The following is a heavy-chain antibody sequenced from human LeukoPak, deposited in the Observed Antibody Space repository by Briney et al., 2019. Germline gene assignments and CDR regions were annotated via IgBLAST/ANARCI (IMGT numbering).Heavy chain of an antibody. J-gene: IGHJ3*02. Sequence: SETLSLTCTVSGGSVSSGSYYWSWIRQPPGKGLEWIGYIYYSGSTNYNPSLKSRVTISVDTSKNQFSLKLSSVTAADTAVYYCARDGPYYDYVWGSYYAFDIQGQGTMVTVSS. D-gene: IGHD3-16*01. V-gene: IGHV4-61*01. CDR2: IYYSGST. CDR1: GGSVSSGSYY. CDR3: ARDGPYYDYVWGSYYAFDI.